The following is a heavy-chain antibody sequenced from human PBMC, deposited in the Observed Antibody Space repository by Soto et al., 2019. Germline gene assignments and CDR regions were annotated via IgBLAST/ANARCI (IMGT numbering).Heavy chain of an antibody. D-gene: IGHD6-13*01. CDR3: ARVRSTAGYYYYGMDV. J-gene: IGHJ6*02. V-gene: IGHV4-4*07. CDR2: IYTSGST. CDR1: GGSISSYY. Sequence: NPSETLSLTCTVSGGSISSYYWSWIRQPAGKGLEWIGRIYTSGSTNYNPPLKSRVTMSVDTSKNQFSLKLSSVTAADTTVYYCARVRSTAGYYYYGMDVWGQGTTVTVSS.